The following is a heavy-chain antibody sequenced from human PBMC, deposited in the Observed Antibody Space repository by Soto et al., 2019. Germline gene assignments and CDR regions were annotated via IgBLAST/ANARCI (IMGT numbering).Heavy chain of an antibody. J-gene: IGHJ6*03. CDR2: ISAYNGNT. CDR1: GYTFTSYG. D-gene: IGHD3-3*01. CDR3: ARAGTRQTVNYDFWGGSSPSYYYYYRAV. Sequence: ASVKVSCKASGYTFTSYGISWVRQAPGQGLEWMGWISAYNGNTNYAQKLQGRVTMTTDTSTSTAYMELRSLRSDDTAVYYCARAGTRQTVNYDFWGGSSPSYYYYYRAVWGKGTTVTVSS. V-gene: IGHV1-18*01.